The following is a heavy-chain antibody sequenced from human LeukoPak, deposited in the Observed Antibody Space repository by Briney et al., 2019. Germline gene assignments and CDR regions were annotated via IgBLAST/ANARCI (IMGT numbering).Heavy chain of an antibody. CDR2: IYYSGST. Sequence: SETLSLTCTVSGGSISSYYWSWIRQPPGKGLEWIGYIYYSGSTNYNPSLKSRVTISVDTSKNQFSLKLSSVTAADTAVYYCARDPGFDDNGYRAYSFDHWGQGTLVTVSS. CDR3: ARDPGFDDNGYRAYSFDH. J-gene: IGHJ4*02. CDR1: GGSISSYY. V-gene: IGHV4-59*12. D-gene: IGHD2-8*01.